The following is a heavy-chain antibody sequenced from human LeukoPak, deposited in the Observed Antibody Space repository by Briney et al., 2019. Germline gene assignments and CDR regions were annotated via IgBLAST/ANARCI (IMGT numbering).Heavy chain of an antibody. CDR2: ISSSSSYI. Sequence: PGGSLRLSCAASGFTFSSYSMNWVRQAPGKGLEWVSSISSSSSYIYYADSVKGRFTISRDNAKNSLYLQMNSLRAEDTAVYYCARDLRFRVLLWFGESHYFDYWGQGTLVTVSS. J-gene: IGHJ4*02. V-gene: IGHV3-21*01. D-gene: IGHD3-10*01. CDR3: ARDLRFRVLLWFGESHYFDY. CDR1: GFTFSSYS.